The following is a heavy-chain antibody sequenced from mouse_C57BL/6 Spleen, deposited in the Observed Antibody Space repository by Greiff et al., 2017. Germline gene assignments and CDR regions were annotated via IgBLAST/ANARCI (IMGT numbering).Heavy chain of an antibody. J-gene: IGHJ1*03. V-gene: IGHV5-4*01. CDR1: GFTFSSYA. Sequence: EVQLVESGGGLVKPGGSLKLSCAASGFTFSSYAMSWVRQTPEKRLEWVATISDGGSYTYYPDNVKGRFTISRDNAKNNLYLQMSHLKSEDTAMYYCARDRDWDDGYWYFDVWGTGTTVTVSS. CDR2: ISDGGSYT. CDR3: ARDRDWDDGYWYFDV. D-gene: IGHD4-1*01.